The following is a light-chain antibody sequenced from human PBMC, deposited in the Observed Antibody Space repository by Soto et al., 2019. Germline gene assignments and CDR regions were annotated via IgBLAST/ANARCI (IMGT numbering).Light chain of an antibody. J-gene: IGKJ1*01. Sequence: DIQMTQSPSTLSPSVGDRVTITCRASQTISNWLAWYQQKPGKAPKLLIFEVSILESGVPPRFSGSGSGTEFTLTISSLQPDDIATSYCQQYNSYPWTFGQGTKVEIK. CDR1: QTISNW. CDR2: EVS. V-gene: IGKV1-5*01. CDR3: QQYNSYPWT.